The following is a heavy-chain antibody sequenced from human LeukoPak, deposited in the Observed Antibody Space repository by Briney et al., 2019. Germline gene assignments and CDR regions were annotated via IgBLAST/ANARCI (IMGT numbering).Heavy chain of an antibody. Sequence: SETLSLTCTVSGGSISSGGYYWSWIRQHPGKGLEWIGYIYYSGSTNYNPSLKSRVTISVDTSKNQLSLKLSSVTAADTAVYYCARASSWGSLFDYWGQGTLVTVSS. CDR3: ARASSWGSLFDY. V-gene: IGHV4-61*08. CDR1: GGSISSGGYY. D-gene: IGHD3-16*01. J-gene: IGHJ4*02. CDR2: IYYSGST.